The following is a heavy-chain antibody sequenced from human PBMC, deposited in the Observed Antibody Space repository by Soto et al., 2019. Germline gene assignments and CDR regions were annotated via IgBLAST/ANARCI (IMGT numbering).Heavy chain of an antibody. J-gene: IGHJ5*02. V-gene: IGHV3-48*02. D-gene: IGHD4-17*01. CDR3: ARGSTYGDYYWFDP. Sequence: PGGSLRLSCAASGFTFSSYSMNWVRQAPGKGLEWVSYISSSSSTIYYADSVKGRFTISRDNAKNSLYLQMNSLRDEDTAVYYCARGSTYGDYYWFDPWGQGTLVTVSS. CDR1: GFTFSSYS. CDR2: ISSSSSTI.